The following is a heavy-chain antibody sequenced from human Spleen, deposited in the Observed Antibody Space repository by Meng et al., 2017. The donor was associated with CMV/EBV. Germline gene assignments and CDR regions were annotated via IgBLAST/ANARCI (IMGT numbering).Heavy chain of an antibody. V-gene: IGHV3-21*01. CDR1: GFTFSSYG. CDR2: ISSSSRYI. Sequence: GESLKISCAASGFTFSSYGMHWVRQAPGKGLEWVSSISSSSRYIYYADSVKGRFTISRDNAKNSLYLQMSSLRGEDTAVYYCARDNLGNGMDVWGQGTTVT. D-gene: IGHD3-16*01. CDR3: ARDNLGNGMDV. J-gene: IGHJ6*02.